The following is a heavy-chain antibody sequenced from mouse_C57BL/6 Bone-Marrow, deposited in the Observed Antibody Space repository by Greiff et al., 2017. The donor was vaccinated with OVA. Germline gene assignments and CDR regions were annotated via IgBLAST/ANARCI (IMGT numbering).Heavy chain of an antibody. CDR2: IDPSDSYT. CDR3: AARGYDGYFHFDD. V-gene: IGHV1-50*01. CDR1: GYTFTSYW. Sequence: QVQLQQSGAELVKPGASVKLSCKASGYTFTSYWMQWVKQRPGQGLEWIGEIDPSDSYTNYKQKFKGKATLTVDTSSSTAYMQLSSLTSEDSAVYYCAARGYDGYFHFDDWGQGTTLTVSS. D-gene: IGHD2-3*01. J-gene: IGHJ2*01.